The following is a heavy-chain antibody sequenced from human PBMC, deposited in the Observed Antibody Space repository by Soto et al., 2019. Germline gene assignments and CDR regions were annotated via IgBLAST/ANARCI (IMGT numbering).Heavy chain of an antibody. CDR1: GYTFTSYA. Sequence: ASVKVSCKASGYTFTSYAMHWVRQAPGQRLEWMGWINAGNGNTKYSQKFQGRVTITRDTSASTAYMELSSLRSEDTAVYYCASSRSYYDSSGYYLDYWGQGTLVTVSS. J-gene: IGHJ4*02. CDR2: INAGNGNT. V-gene: IGHV1-3*01. CDR3: ASSRSYYDSSGYYLDY. D-gene: IGHD3-22*01.